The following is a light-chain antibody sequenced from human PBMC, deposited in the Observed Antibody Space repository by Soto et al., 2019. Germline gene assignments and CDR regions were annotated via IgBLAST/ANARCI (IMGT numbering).Light chain of an antibody. CDR2: DVS. J-gene: IGLJ1*01. V-gene: IGLV2-14*01. Sequence: QSVLTQPASVSGSPGQSITISCTGTSSDVGGYNYVSWYQQHPGRATKLMIYDVSNRPSGVSNRFSGSKSGNTASLTISWLQAEDEADYYCSSYTSSSTRVFGTGTKVTVL. CDR3: SSYTSSSTRV. CDR1: SSDVGGYNY.